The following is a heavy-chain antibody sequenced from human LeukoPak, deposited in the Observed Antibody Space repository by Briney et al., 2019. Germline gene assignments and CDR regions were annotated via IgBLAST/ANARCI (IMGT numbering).Heavy chain of an antibody. CDR1: GNSLRSGYY. Sequence: PSETLSLTCTVSGNSLRSGYYWGWIRQSPGKGLGWIGTIYLSGSTYYNPSLQSRVSISLDTSKNQFSLKLRSVTAADTAVYYCAAPDYSSSPWDYWGQGILVTVSS. CDR2: IYLSGST. J-gene: IGHJ4*02. D-gene: IGHD6-19*01. V-gene: IGHV4-38-2*02. CDR3: AAPDYSSSPWDY.